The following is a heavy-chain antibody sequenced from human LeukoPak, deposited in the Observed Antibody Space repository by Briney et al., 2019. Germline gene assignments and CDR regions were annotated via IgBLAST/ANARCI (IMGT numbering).Heavy chain of an antibody. Sequence: GGSLRLSCAASGFTFSSYAMSWVRQAPGKGLEWVSAISGSGGSTYYADSVKGRFTISRDNSKNTLYLQMNSLRAEDTAVYYCAKDMRGLLVAAPKDYWGQGTLVTVSS. V-gene: IGHV3-23*01. D-gene: IGHD2-2*01. CDR1: GFTFSSYA. J-gene: IGHJ4*02. CDR2: ISGSGGST. CDR3: AKDMRGLLVAAPKDY.